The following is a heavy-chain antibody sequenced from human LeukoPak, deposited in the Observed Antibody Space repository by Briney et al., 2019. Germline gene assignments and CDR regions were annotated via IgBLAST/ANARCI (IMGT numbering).Heavy chain of an antibody. CDR3: ARDPQHSMDV. D-gene: IGHD6-13*01. CDR2: IWYDGSHT. V-gene: IGHV3-33*01. J-gene: IGHJ6*02. Sequence: GRSLRLSCVGSGFTFSSHGMHWVRQAPGKGLEWVAVIWYDGSHTYYAESVKGRFTISRDDSKNTLYLQMNSLRADDTAIYYCARDPQHSMDVWGQGTTVTVSS. CDR1: GFTFSSHG.